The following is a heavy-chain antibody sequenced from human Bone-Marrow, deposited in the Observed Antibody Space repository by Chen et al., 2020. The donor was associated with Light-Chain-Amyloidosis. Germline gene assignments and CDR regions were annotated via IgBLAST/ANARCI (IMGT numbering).Heavy chain of an antibody. V-gene: IGHV7-4-1*02. CDR2: INTQTGHP. J-gene: IGHJ4*02. CDR3: ARVDFWTGYYSTFDY. Sequence: QVQLVQSGSELKKPGASVKISCKASGFTFTTYAMTWVRQAPGQGLEWMGWINTQTGHPTYAQGFTGRFVFSLDTYVSTASLNISSLKAEDTAVYYCARVDFWTGYYSTFDYWGQGTLVTVSS. CDR1: GFTFTTYA. D-gene: IGHD3-3*01.